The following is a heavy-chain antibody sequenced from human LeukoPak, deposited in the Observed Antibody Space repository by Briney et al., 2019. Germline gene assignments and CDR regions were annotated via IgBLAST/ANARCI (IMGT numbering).Heavy chain of an antibody. Sequence: GASVKVSCKASGYTFTGYYMHWVRQAPGQGLEWMGWINPNSGGTNYAQMFQGRVTMTRDTSISTAYMELSRLRSDDTAVYYCARAAYCSSTSCPIGPYWGQGTLVTVSS. CDR1: GYTFTGYY. CDR2: INPNSGGT. V-gene: IGHV1-2*02. J-gene: IGHJ4*02. D-gene: IGHD2-2*01. CDR3: ARAAYCSSTSCPIGPY.